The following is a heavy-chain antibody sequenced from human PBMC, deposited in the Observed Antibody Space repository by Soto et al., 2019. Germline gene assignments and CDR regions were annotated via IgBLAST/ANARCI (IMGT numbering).Heavy chain of an antibody. Sequence: EVQVVESGGGLVKPGGSLRLSCTFTFSMYSMNWVRQAPGKGLEWVASISSGSAYIKYAESVKGRFTISRDNAKNSLHLQMNSLRAEDTAIYHCARDQGGSYDGWFAPWGQGTLVTVFS. CDR1: TFSMYS. V-gene: IGHV3-21*06. CDR2: ISSGSAYI. CDR3: ARDQGGSYDGWFAP. D-gene: IGHD1-26*01. J-gene: IGHJ5*02.